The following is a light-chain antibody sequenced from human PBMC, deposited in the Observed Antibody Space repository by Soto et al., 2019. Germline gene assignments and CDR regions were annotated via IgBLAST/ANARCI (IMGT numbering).Light chain of an antibody. CDR1: NSDVGRYKY. CDR3: CSYAGTYSFV. Sequence: QSVLTQPRSVCGSPGQSVTVSCTGTNSDVGRYKYVSWYQQHPGKAPKLMLYDVTERPSGVPDRFSGSKSGNTASLIISGLQAEDEADYYCCSYAGTYSFVFGTGTKVTVL. CDR2: DVT. J-gene: IGLJ1*01. V-gene: IGLV2-11*01.